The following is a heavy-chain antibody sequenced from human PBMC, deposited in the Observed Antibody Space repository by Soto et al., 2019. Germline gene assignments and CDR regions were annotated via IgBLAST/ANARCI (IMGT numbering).Heavy chain of an antibody. V-gene: IGHV4-31*03. D-gene: IGHD6-6*01. CDR1: SDSMNSGGYY. CDR2: IYSNGDT. Sequence: KTSETLSLTCSVSSDSMNSGGYYWSWIRQHPGKGLEWIGYIYSNGDTYYNPSLKSRVTMSVDTSKNQFSLNLTSVTAADTAVYYCARRGGSSSGYYYYAMDVWGQGTTVTVSS. CDR3: ARRGGSSSGYYYYAMDV. J-gene: IGHJ6*02.